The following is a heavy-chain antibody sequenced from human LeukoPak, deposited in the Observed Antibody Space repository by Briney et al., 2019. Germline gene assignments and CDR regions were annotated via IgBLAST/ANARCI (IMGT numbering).Heavy chain of an antibody. CDR3: ARSPSNDYGDY. J-gene: IGHJ4*02. CDR2: ISSSSSYI. V-gene: IGHV3-21*01. CDR1: GFTFSSYA. Sequence: PGGSLRLSCAASGFTFSSYAMSWVRQAPGKGLEWVSSISSSSSYIYYADSLKGRFTISRDNAKNSLYLQMNSLRAEDTAVYYCARSPSNDYGDYWGQGTLVTVSS.